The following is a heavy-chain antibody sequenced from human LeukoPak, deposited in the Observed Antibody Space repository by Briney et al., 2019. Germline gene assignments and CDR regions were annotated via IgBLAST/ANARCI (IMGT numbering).Heavy chain of an antibody. Sequence: ASGKLCCSASGGTFTSYAISRVRQAPGQGLEWMGRIITIFGTGNYAQKFQGRVTITTDESTITAYMEPSSLRSEDTAVYYCARGPGIVGARDSDYWGPGTLVTVSS. CDR1: GGTFTSYA. V-gene: IGHV1-69*05. D-gene: IGHD1-26*01. J-gene: IGHJ4*02. CDR3: ARGPGIVGARDSDY. CDR2: IITIFGTG.